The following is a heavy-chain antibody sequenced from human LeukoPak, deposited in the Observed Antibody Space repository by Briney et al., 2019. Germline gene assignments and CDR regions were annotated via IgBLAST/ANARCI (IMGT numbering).Heavy chain of an antibody. J-gene: IGHJ4*02. Sequence: GGSLRLSCEVSGFTFSSYWMTWARHIPGKGLEWVANINRDGSEQHYVESVKGRFTISRDNGRNSLYLQMDSLRVDDTAVYYCAKVGAWELQRVFESWAQGTLVTVSS. V-gene: IGHV3-7*01. CDR1: GFTFSSYW. CDR2: INRDGSEQ. CDR3: AKVGAWELQRVFES. D-gene: IGHD1-26*01.